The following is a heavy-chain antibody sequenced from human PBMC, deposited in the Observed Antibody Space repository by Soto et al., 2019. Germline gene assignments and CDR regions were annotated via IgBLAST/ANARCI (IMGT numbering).Heavy chain of an antibody. CDR3: AREDIAVAGRYFDY. CDR2: ISYDGSNK. D-gene: IGHD6-19*01. CDR1: GFTFSSYA. J-gene: IGHJ4*02. Sequence: GGSLRLSCAASGFTFSSYAMHWVRQAPGKGLEWVAVISYDGSNKYYADSVKGRFTISRDNSKNTLYLQMNSLRAEDTAVYYCAREDIAVAGRYFDYWGQGTLVTVSS. V-gene: IGHV3-30-3*01.